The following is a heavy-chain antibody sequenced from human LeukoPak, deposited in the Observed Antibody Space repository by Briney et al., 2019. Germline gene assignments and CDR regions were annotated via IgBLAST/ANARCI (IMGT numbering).Heavy chain of an antibody. Sequence: PGGSLRLSCAASGFTFRSDWMHWIRQPPGKGLEWIGSIYYSGSTYYNPSLKSQVTISVDTSKNQFSLKLSSVTAADTAVYYCASGGCSSSSCYNYYGMDVWGQGTTVTVSS. D-gene: IGHD2-2*02. CDR2: IYYSGST. J-gene: IGHJ6*02. CDR1: GFTFRSDW. V-gene: IGHV4-38-2*01. CDR3: ASGGCSSSSCYNYYGMDV.